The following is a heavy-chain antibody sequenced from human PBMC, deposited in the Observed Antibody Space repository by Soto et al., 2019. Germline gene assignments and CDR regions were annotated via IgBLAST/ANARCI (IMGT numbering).Heavy chain of an antibody. V-gene: IGHV3-30-3*01. J-gene: IGHJ6*02. CDR2: VSYDGSNK. CDR3: AREGWSSGYYFDYYYYGMDV. D-gene: IGHD3-22*01. Sequence: PGGSLRLSCAASGFTFSDYALRWVRQAPGKGLEWVAGVSYDGSNKYYADSVRGRFTISRDNSKNTLYVQMNSLRAEDTAVYYCAREGWSSGYYFDYYYYGMDVWGQGTTVTVSS. CDR1: GFTFSDYA.